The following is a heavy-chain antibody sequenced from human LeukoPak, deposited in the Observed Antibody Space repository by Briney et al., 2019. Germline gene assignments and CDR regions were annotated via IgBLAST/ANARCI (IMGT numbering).Heavy chain of an antibody. V-gene: IGHV4-59*01. CDR1: GGSISPYY. Sequence: SETLSLTCTVSGGSISPYYWSWLRQPPGKGLEWIGYISYSGSTKNNPSLKSRVTISVDTSKNQFSLKVTSVTAADTAVYYCAKGGAESFPDAFDIWGQGTMITVSS. D-gene: IGHD3-10*01. J-gene: IGHJ3*02. CDR3: AKGGAESFPDAFDI. CDR2: ISYSGST.